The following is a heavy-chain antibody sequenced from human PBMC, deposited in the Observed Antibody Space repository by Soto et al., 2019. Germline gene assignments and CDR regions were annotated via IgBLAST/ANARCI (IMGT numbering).Heavy chain of an antibody. J-gene: IGHJ4*02. CDR2: INAGNGKT. CDR1: GYTFTTYA. D-gene: IGHD2-2*02. V-gene: IGHV1-3*01. Sequence: ASVKVSCKASGYTFTTYAIHWVRQAPGQRLEWMGWINAGNGKTKYSQKFQDRVTITRDTSATTAYMELSSLTSEDTAVYYCARAADDCSTTSCYMIDYWGQGTLVTVSS. CDR3: ARAADDCSTTSCYMIDY.